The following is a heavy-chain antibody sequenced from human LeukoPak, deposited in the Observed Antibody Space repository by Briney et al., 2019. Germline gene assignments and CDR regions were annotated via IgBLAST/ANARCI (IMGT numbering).Heavy chain of an antibody. CDR2: INSDGSST. V-gene: IGHV3-74*01. D-gene: IGHD3-10*01. J-gene: IGHJ5*01. Sequence: GGSLRLSCEVSGFTFNDYTMHWVRQAPGKGLVWVSRINSDGSSTSYADSVKGRFTISRDNAKNTLYLQMNSLRGEDTAAYYCAKDAVRGSGRINWFDSWGQGTLVTVSS. CDR1: GFTFNDYT. CDR3: AKDAVRGSGRINWFDS.